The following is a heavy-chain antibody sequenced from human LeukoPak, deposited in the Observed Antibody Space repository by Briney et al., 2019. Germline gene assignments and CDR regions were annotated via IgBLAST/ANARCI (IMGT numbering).Heavy chain of an antibody. J-gene: IGHJ6*03. CDR3: AKDCIAAAGLLYYYMDV. CDR2: ISGSGGST. D-gene: IGHD6-13*01. V-gene: IGHV3-23*01. CDR1: GLTFSSYA. Sequence: GGSLRLSCAASGLTFSSYAMSWVRQAPGKGLEWVSAISGSGGSTYYADSVKGRFTISRDNSKNTLYLQMNSLRAEDTAVYYCAKDCIAAAGLLYYYMDVWGKGTTVTVSS.